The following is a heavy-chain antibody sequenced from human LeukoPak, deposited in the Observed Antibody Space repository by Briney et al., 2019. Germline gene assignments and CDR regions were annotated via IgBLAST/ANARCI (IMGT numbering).Heavy chain of an antibody. CDR1: GYTFTGYY. CDR2: INPNSGGT. D-gene: IGHD6-19*01. V-gene: IGHV1-2*02. CDR3: AREVAVAGPYYFDY. Sequence: ASVKVSCKASGYTFTGYYMHWVRQAPGQGLEWMGWINPNSGGTNYAQKFQGRVTMTRDTSISTAYMELSGLRSDDTAVYYCAREVAVAGPYYFDYWGQGTLVTVSS. J-gene: IGHJ4*02.